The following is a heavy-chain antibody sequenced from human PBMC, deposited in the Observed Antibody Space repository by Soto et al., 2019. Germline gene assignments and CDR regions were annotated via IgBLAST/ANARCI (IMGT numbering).Heavy chain of an antibody. J-gene: IGHJ6*02. V-gene: IGHV1-18*04. CDR2: IGAFNGNT. CDR1: GYTFSSYG. Sequence: QGQLVQSGAEVKKPGASVKVSCKASGYTFSSYGITWVRQAPGQGLAWMGWIGAFNGNTNYAQNLQGRVTMTTDTSTTTASMELRSLNSYDTAVYYCAKDRVDYSISSGLDVWGQGTTVTVSS. D-gene: IGHD6-6*01. CDR3: AKDRVDYSISSGLDV.